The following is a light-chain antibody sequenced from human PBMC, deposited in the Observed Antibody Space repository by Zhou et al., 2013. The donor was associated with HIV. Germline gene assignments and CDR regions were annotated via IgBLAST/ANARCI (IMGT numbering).Light chain of an antibody. V-gene: IGKV3-15*01. Sequence: EIVMTQSPATLSVSPGERATLSCRAGQSINTNLAWYQQKPGQTPRLLIYGASIRATDIPVRFSGSGSGTEFSLTISSMQSEDFAVYYCQQYNNWPPVTFGGGTKVEIK. CDR2: GAS. CDR3: QQYNNWPPVT. CDR1: QSINTN. J-gene: IGKJ4*01.